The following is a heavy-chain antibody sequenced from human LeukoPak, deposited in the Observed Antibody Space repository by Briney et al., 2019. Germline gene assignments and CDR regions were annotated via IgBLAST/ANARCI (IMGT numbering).Heavy chain of an antibody. CDR2: ISGSGGST. Sequence: ETLSLTCAVYGGSFSGYYWSWVRQAPGKGLEWVSAISGSGGSTYYADSVKGRFTISRDNSKNTLFLQMNSLRAEDTAVYYCAKDETTPAGPFDYWGQGTLVTVSS. D-gene: IGHD2-15*01. CDR1: GGSFSGYY. CDR3: AKDETTPAGPFDY. V-gene: IGHV3-23*01. J-gene: IGHJ4*02.